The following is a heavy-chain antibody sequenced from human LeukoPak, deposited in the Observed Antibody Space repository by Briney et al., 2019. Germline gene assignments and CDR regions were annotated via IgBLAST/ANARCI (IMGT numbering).Heavy chain of an antibody. V-gene: IGHV4-39*07. CDR2: IYYSGST. Sequence: PSETLSLTCTVSGGSISSSSYYWGWIRQPPGKGLEWIGTIYYSGSTYYNPSLKSRVTISVDTSKNQFSLKLSSVTAADTAVYYCARDQPSDNWHDGGIDYWGQGTLVTVSS. CDR3: ARDQPSDNWHDGGIDY. CDR1: GGSISSSSYY. D-gene: IGHD1-20*01. J-gene: IGHJ4*02.